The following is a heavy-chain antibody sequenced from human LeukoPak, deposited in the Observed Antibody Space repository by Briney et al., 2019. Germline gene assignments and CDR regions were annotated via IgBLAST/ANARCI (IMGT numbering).Heavy chain of an antibody. CDR1: GFTFSSYA. CDR3: AKVAVEYYYGSGSFDY. J-gene: IGHJ4*02. CDR2: ISGSGGST. Sequence: GGSLRLSCAASGFTFSSYAMSWVRQAPGEGLEGVSAISGSGGSTYYADSVKGRFTISRDNSKNTLYLQMNSLRAEHTAVYYCAKVAVEYYYGSGSFDYWGQGTLLTVSS. D-gene: IGHD3-10*01. V-gene: IGHV3-23*01.